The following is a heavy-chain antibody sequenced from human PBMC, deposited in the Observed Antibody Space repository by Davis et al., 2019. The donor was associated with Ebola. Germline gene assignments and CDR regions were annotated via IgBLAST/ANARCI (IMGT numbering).Heavy chain of an antibody. J-gene: IGHJ4*02. V-gene: IGHV1-69*13. D-gene: IGHD6-19*01. CDR3: ARGLYTSGWFVPFDY. Sequence: SVKVSCKASGGTFNNYPINWVRQAPGQGLEWMGGIIPIFDTTNYAQKFQGRVTITADESTSTAYMELSSLSSEDTAVYYCARGLYTSGWFVPFDYWGQGTLVIVSS. CDR1: GGTFNNYP. CDR2: IIPIFDTT.